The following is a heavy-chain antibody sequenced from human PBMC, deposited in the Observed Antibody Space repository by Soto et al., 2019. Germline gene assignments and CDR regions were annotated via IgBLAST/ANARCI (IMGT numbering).Heavy chain of an antibody. CDR2: IWYDGSNQ. D-gene: IGHD3-10*01. CDR3: APSSRITIGYYFDY. V-gene: IGHV3-33*01. CDR1: GFTFSSYG. J-gene: IGHJ4*02. Sequence: PGGSLRLSCAASGFTFSSYGMRWVCQGPGKGLEWVAVIWYDGSNQYYADSVKGRFTISRDNSKNTLYLQMNSLRAEDTAVYYCAPSSRITIGYYFDYWGQGT.